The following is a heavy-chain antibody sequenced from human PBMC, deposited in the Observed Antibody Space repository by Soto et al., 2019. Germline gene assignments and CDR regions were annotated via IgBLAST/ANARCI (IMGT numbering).Heavy chain of an antibody. CDR3: TRGSSGLYYFDY. D-gene: IGHD6-19*01. CDR1: GYTFTSYG. Sequence: GASVKVSCKASGYTFTSYGWVRQAPGQGLEWMGWISGSNGNTNYAQKLQGRVTMTTDTSKNQFSLQLNSVTPEDTAVYYCTRGSSGLYYFDYWGQGTLVTVSS. CDR2: ISGSNGNT. V-gene: IGHV1-18*01. J-gene: IGHJ4*02.